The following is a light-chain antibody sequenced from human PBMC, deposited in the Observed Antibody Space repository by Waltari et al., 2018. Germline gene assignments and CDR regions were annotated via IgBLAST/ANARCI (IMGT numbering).Light chain of an antibody. CDR2: DVS. J-gene: IGLJ1*01. V-gene: IGLV2-14*01. CDR1: SSDVGGYTY. CDR3: SSYTSSSTYV. Sequence: QSALTPPASVSGSPGQSNTISFTGTSSDVGGYTYVPWYQQHPGKAPKLIIYDVSKRPSGVSNRFSGSKSGNTASLTISGLQTEDEADYYCSSYTSSSTYVFGTGTKVTVL.